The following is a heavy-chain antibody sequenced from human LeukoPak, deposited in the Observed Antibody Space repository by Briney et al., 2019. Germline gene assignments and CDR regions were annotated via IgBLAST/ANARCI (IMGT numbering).Heavy chain of an antibody. CDR3: AGALPGDILEGEYAFDI. V-gene: IGHV5-51*01. J-gene: IGHJ3*02. CDR1: GYSFTSYW. CDR2: IYPGDSDT. D-gene: IGHD3-9*01. Sequence: GESLKISCKGSGYSFTSYWIGWGRQMPGKGLEGMGIIYPGDSDTRYSSSFQGQVTISADKSISTAYLQWSSLKASHTAMYYCAGALPGDILEGEYAFDIWGQGTMVTVSS.